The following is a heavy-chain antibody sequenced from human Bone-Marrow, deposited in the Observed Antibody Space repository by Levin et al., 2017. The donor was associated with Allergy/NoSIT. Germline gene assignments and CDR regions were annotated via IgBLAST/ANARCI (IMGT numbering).Heavy chain of an antibody. CDR3: AKSRSASISYFDS. J-gene: IGHJ5*01. D-gene: IGHD3-16*01. CDR1: GFTFSLYG. V-gene: IGHV3-23*01. Sequence: AGGSLRLSCAASGFTFSLYGMAWVRQAPGKGLEWVSGLTESGDSTNYADSVQGRFTMSRDNSNNIIYLKMNSLRPEDTAVYYCAKSRSASISYFDSWGQGTLVTVSS. CDR2: LTESGDST.